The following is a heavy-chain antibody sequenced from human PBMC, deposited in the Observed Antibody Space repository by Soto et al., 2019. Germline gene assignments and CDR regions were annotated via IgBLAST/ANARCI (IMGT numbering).Heavy chain of an antibody. V-gene: IGHV3-33*01. J-gene: IGHJ4*02. D-gene: IGHD3-22*01. CDR1: GFTFSSYG. CDR3: ARSDSGYYYYFDY. CDR2: IWYDGSNK. Sequence: PGWSLRLSCAASGFTFSSYGMHWVRQAPGKGLEWVAVIWYDGSNKYYADSVKGRFTISRDNSKNTLYLQMNSLRAEDTAVYYCARSDSGYYYYFDYWGQGTLVTVSS.